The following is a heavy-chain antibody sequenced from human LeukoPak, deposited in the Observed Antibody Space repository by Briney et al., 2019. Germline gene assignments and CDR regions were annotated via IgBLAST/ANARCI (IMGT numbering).Heavy chain of an antibody. CDR3: ARYRLHDYSFSLSKTDYYYYMDV. CDR1: GYTFTSYA. J-gene: IGHJ6*03. Sequence: ASVKVSCKASGYTFTSYAMNWVRQAPGQGLEWMGWINTNTGNPTYAQGFTGRFVFSLDTSVSTAYLQISSLKAEDTAVYYCARYRLHDYSFSLSKTDYYYYMDVWGKGTTVTVPS. D-gene: IGHD4-11*01. V-gene: IGHV7-4-1*02. CDR2: INTNTGNP.